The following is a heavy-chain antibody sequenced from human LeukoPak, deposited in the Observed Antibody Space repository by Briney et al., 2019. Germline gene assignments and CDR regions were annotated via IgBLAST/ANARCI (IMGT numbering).Heavy chain of an antibody. J-gene: IGHJ6*03. V-gene: IGHV1-2*02. Sequence: ASVKVSCKASGYTFTGYYMHWVRQAPGQGLVCMGWINPNSGGTNYAQKFQGRVTMTRDTSISTAYMELSRLRSDDTAVYYCARGAVAGNYYYYYYMDVWGKGTTVTVSS. CDR2: INPNSGGT. CDR3: ARGAVAGNYYYYYYMDV. CDR1: GYTFTGYY. D-gene: IGHD6-19*01.